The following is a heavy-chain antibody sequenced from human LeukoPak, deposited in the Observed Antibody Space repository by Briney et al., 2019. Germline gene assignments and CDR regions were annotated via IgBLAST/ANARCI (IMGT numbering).Heavy chain of an antibody. Sequence: SETLSLTCTVSGGSISSYYWSWIRQPPGKGLERIGYIYYSGSTNYNPSLKSRVTISVDTSKRQFSLKLSSVTAADTAVYYCARSPHILTGENFDYWGQGTLLTVSS. CDR2: IYYSGST. CDR1: GGSISSYY. CDR3: ARSPHILTGENFDY. D-gene: IGHD3-9*01. V-gene: IGHV4-59*01. J-gene: IGHJ4*02.